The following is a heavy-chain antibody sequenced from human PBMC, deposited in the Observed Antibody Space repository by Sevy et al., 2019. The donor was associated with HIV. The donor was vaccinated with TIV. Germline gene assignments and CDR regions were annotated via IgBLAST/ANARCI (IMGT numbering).Heavy chain of an antibody. CDR1: GFTLSSYD. Sequence: GGSLRLSCAASGFTLSSYDMHWVRQSTGKGLEWVSAIGTVGNTFYAASMGGRFIISSENANSSLYLQMNSLRAGDTAVYYCAIVTWNDRAFDFWGQGTLVTVSS. J-gene: IGHJ4*02. CDR3: AIVTWNDRAFDF. D-gene: IGHD1-1*01. V-gene: IGHV3-13*01. CDR2: IGTVGNT.